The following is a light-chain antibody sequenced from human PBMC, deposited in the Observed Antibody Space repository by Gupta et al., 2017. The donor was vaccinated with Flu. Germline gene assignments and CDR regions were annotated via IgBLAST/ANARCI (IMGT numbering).Light chain of an antibody. V-gene: IGKV3-20*01. J-gene: IGKJ1*01. CDR1: PRVSSSY. CDR3: QQYGSSPPWT. Sequence: EIVSTQSPGTLSLSPGERATLSCRASPRVSSSYLAWYQHKPGQAPRLLIYGASSRATGIPDRFSGSGYVTDFTLTISRLEPEEFAVYYCQQYGSSPPWTFGQGTKVEIK. CDR2: GAS.